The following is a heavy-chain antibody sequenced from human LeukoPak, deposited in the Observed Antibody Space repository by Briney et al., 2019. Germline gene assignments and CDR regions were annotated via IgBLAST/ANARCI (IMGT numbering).Heavy chain of an antibody. CDR3: ARDGWFGELSNGYSDY. Sequence: GGSLRLSCAASGFTFSSYSMNWVRQAPGKGLEWVSSISSSSSYTYYADSVKGRFTISRDNAKNSLYLQMNSLRAEDTAVYYCARDGWFGELSNGYSDYWGQGTLVTVSS. D-gene: IGHD3-10*01. CDR1: GFTFSSYS. CDR2: ISSSSSYT. V-gene: IGHV3-21*01. J-gene: IGHJ4*02.